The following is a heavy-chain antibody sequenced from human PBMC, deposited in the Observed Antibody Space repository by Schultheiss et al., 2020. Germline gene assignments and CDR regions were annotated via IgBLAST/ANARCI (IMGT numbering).Heavy chain of an antibody. CDR3: ARDRKYDSSGYYPGVWFDP. CDR1: GYTFTNYY. J-gene: IGHJ5*02. CDR2: INPSGGST. Sequence: ASVKVSCKASGYTFTNYYMHWVRQAPGQGLEWMGIINPSGGSTSYAQKFQGRVTMTRDTSTSTAYMELSSLRSEDTAVYYCARDRKYDSSGYYPGVWFDPWGQGTRVTVSS. D-gene: IGHD3-22*01. V-gene: IGHV1-46*01.